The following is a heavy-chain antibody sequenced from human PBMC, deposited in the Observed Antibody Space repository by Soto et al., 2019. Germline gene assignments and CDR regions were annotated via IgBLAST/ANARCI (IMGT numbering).Heavy chain of an antibody. CDR2: INHSGST. D-gene: IGHD3-3*01. J-gene: IGHJ4*02. CDR3: ARLRFLAIDY. V-gene: IGHV4-34*01. CDR1: GGSFSGYY. Sequence: SETVSLTCAVYGGSFSGYYWSWIRQPPGKGLEWIGEINHSGSTNYNPSLKSRVTISVDTSKNQFSLKLSSVTAADTAVYYCARLRFLAIDYWGQGTLVTVSS.